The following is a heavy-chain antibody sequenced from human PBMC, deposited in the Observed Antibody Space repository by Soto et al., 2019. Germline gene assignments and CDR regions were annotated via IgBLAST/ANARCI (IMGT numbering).Heavy chain of an antibody. Sequence: QLQLQESGSGLVKPSQTLSLTCAVSGGSISSGGYSWSWIRQPPGKGLEWIGYIYHSGSTYYNPSLKSRVTISVDRSKNQFSLKLSSVTAADTAVYYCARSYYDFWSGYYTLSWFDPWGQGTLVTVSS. CDR2: IYHSGST. CDR1: GGSISSGGYS. D-gene: IGHD3-3*01. CDR3: ARSYYDFWSGYYTLSWFDP. J-gene: IGHJ5*02. V-gene: IGHV4-30-2*01.